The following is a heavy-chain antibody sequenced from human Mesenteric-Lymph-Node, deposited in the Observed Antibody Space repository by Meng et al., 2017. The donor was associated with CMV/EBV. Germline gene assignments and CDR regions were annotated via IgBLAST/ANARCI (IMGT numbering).Heavy chain of an antibody. J-gene: IGHJ6*02. D-gene: IGHD3-10*01. V-gene: IGHV1-69*02. CDR2: IIPILGIA. CDR1: GGTFSSYT. Sequence: SVKVSCKASGGTFSSYTISWVRQAPGQGLEWMGRIIPILGIANYAQKFQGRVTITADKSTSTAYMELSSLRSEDTAVYYCASDPEEAGVPRLRYYGMDVWGQGTTVTVSS. CDR3: ASDPEEAGVPRLRYYGMDV.